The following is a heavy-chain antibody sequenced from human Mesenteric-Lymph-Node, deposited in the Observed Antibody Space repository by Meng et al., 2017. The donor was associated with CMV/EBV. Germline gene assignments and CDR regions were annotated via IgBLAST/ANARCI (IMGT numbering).Heavy chain of an antibody. CDR3: ARGGGSYYSQNWFDP. D-gene: IGHD1-26*01. V-gene: IGHV4-61*08. Sequence: GGSVCSGGSYWSWIRQPPGKGLEWIGYIYYSGGTNYHPSLKSRVTISVDTSKNQFSLKLSSVTAADTAVYYCARGGGSYYSQNWFDPWGQGTLVTVSS. CDR2: IYYSGGT. CDR1: GGSVCSGGSY. J-gene: IGHJ5*02.